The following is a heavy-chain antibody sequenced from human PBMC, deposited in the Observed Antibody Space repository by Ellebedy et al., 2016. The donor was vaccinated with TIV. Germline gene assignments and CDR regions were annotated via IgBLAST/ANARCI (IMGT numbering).Heavy chain of an antibody. CDR2: ISSSSRTI. D-gene: IGHD2-15*01. J-gene: IGHJ4*02. CDR1: GFTFSSYS. CDR3: ASLGVRYCSGGSCYEASDY. V-gene: IGHV3-48*04. Sequence: GESLKISCAASGFTFSSYSMNWVRQAPGKGLEWVSYISSSSRTIYYADSVKGRFTISRDNAKNSLYLQMNSLRAEDTAVYYCASLGVRYCSGGSCYEASDYWGQGTLVTVSS.